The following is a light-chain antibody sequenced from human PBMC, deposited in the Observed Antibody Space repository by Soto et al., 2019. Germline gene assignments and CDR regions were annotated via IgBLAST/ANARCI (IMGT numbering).Light chain of an antibody. J-gene: IGLJ1*01. V-gene: IGLV2-8*01. CDR2: EVS. CDR1: SSDIGGYNY. CDR3: SSYAGSNDLRV. Sequence: QSALTQPPSATGSPGQSVTISCTGSSSDIGGYNYVSWYQQHPGKAPKLIISEVSKRPSGVPDRFSGSKSGNTASLTVSGLQAEDEADYYCSSYAGSNDLRVFGTGTKVTVL.